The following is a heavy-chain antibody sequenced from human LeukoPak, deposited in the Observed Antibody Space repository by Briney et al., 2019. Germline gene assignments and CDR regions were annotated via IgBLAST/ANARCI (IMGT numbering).Heavy chain of an antibody. J-gene: IGHJ4*02. D-gene: IGHD2-21*02. Sequence: GGSLRLSCAASGFTFSNYSMNWVRQAPGKGLEWVSYISSSGSTIYYADSVKGRFTISRDNAKNSLYLQMNSLRAEDTAVYYCARDPAYCGGDCYVDYWGQGTLVTVSS. CDR1: GFTFSNYS. V-gene: IGHV3-48*04. CDR2: ISSSGSTI. CDR3: ARDPAYCGGDCYVDY.